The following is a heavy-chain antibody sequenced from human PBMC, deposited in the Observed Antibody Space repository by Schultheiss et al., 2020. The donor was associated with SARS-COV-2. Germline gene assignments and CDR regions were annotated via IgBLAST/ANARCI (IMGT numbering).Heavy chain of an antibody. D-gene: IGHD3-9*01. J-gene: IGHJ2*01. CDR3: ARATFHDILTGHSLADGWYFDL. Sequence: GESLKISCAASGFTLSSYWMSWVRQAPGKGLEWVANIKQDGSEKYYVDSVKGRFTISRDNAKNSLYLQMNSLRAEDTAVYYCARATFHDILTGHSLADGWYFDLWGRGTLVTVSS. V-gene: IGHV3-7*01. CDR1: GFTLSSYW. CDR2: IKQDGSEK.